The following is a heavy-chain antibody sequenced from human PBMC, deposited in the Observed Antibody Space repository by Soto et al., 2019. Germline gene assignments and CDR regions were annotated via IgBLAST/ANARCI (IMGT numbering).Heavy chain of an antibody. CDR3: ATRGYSYGSNSYYYYYYMDV. Sequence: SETLSLTCSVSGGSISSYYWSWIRQPPGKGLEWIGYIYYSGSTNYNPSLKSRVTISVDTSKNQFSLKLSSVTAADTAVYYCATRGYSYGSNSYYYYYYMDVWGKGTTVTVSS. V-gene: IGHV4-59*01. CDR2: IYYSGST. D-gene: IGHD5-18*01. J-gene: IGHJ6*03. CDR1: GGSISSYY.